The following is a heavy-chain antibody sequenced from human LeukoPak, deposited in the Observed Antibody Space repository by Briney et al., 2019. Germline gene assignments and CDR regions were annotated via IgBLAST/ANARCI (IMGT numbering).Heavy chain of an antibody. D-gene: IGHD2-15*01. CDR3: ARDRCGGRSCHYDL. CDR1: GFTFASYL. V-gene: IGHV3-7*01. J-gene: IGHJ4*02. Sequence: GGCLRLSRAASGFTFASYLMSCVREAPGKGLECGANIKQDGSEQYYVDSLKGRYTISRDNDKNLLDLQVSSLRHEDTGVYYCARDRCGGRSCHYDLWGQETRDSVPS. CDR2: IKQDGSEQ.